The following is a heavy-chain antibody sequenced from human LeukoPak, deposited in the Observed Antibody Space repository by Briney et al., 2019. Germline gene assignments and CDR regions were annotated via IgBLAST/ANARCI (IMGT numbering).Heavy chain of an antibody. V-gene: IGHV3-74*01. CDR1: GFTFSSYW. D-gene: IGHD6-19*01. CDR2: INSDGSST. J-gene: IGHJ4*02. CDR3: ARGSSGSYYFDY. Sequence: GGSLRLSCAASGFTFSSYWMHWVRQAPGKGLVWVSRINSDGSSTNYADSVKGRFTISRDNAKNTLYLQMNNLRAEDTAVYYCARGSSGSYYFDYWGQGTLVTVSS.